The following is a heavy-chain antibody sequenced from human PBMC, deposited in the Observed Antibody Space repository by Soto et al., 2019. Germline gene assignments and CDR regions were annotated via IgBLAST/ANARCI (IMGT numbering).Heavy chain of an antibody. CDR1: GGSVSSGSYY. CDR3: ARPSYNSASGFRFLDV. J-gene: IGHJ6*02. CDR2: IYYSGST. Sequence: SETLSLTCTVSGGSVSSGSYYWSWIRQPPGKGLEWIGYIYYSGSTNYNPSLKSRVTISVDTSKNQFSLKLSSVTAADTAVYFCARPSYNSASGFRFLDVWGQGTTVTVSS. V-gene: IGHV4-61*01. D-gene: IGHD3-16*01.